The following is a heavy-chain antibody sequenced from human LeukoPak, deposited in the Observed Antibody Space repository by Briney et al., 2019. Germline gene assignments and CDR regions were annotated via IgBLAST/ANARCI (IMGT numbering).Heavy chain of an antibody. CDR3: ARQWAIGAFDI. CDR1: GFTFRSYA. D-gene: IGHD1-26*01. V-gene: IGHV3-30*04. Sequence: GCSLRLSCPASGFTFRSYAMLWLRPAPGKELEWVAVISYDRSNKSYADSVKGRFTISGDNSKNTLYLQMNSLRAEDTAVYYCARQWAIGAFDIWGQGTMVTVSS. J-gene: IGHJ3*02. CDR2: ISYDRSNK.